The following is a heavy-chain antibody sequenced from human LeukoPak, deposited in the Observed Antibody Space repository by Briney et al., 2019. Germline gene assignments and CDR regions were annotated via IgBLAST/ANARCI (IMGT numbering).Heavy chain of an antibody. D-gene: IGHD3-10*01. CDR1: GYSISRGYY. CDR2: IYHTGST. CDR3: ARAGWIITSGIDY. J-gene: IGHJ4*02. Sequence: PSETLSLTCGVSGYSISRGYYWAWIRPPPGKGLEWIGTIYHTGSTYYTPSHGSRVTISVDTSKNEFSLNLNSVTAADTAVYYCARAGWIITSGIDYWGQGALVTVSS. V-gene: IGHV4-38-2*01.